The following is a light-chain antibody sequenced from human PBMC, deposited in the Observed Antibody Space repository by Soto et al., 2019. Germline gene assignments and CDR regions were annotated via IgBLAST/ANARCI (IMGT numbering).Light chain of an antibody. Sequence: DIQLTQSPSFLSASPGDRVTITCRASQTISSWLAWYQQKPGKAPKLLIYKASTLKSGVPSRFSGSGSGTEFTLTISSLQPDDFATYYCQHYNSYSEAFGQGTRWIS. CDR2: KAS. V-gene: IGKV1-5*03. CDR1: QTISSW. CDR3: QHYNSYSEA. J-gene: IGKJ1*01.